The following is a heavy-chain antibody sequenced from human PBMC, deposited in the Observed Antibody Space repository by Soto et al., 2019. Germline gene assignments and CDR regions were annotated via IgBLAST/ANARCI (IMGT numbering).Heavy chain of an antibody. CDR3: ARVEVPESSSWHPCDP. J-gene: IGHJ5*02. V-gene: IGHV4-34*01. D-gene: IGHD6-13*01. CDR1: GGSFSDYS. CDR2: IYHTGRS. Sequence: SETLSLTCAVYGGSFSDYSWTWLRQPPGKRLEWIGDIYHTGRSSYNPSLTSRVTMSVDKSKNQFSLKLTSVTAADTAVYYCARVEVPESSSWHPCDPWGQGTLVTVSS.